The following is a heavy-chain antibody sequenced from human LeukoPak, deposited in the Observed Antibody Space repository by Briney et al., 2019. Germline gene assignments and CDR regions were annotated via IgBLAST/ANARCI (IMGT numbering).Heavy chain of an antibody. D-gene: IGHD3-22*01. Sequence: ASVKVSCKASGYTFTGYYMHWVRQAPGQGLDWMGWINPNSGGTNYAQKFQGRVTMTRDTSISTAYMELSRLRSDDTAVYYCAGDKYYYDSSGYLPFDYWGQGTLVTVSS. J-gene: IGHJ4*02. CDR1: GYTFTGYY. CDR2: INPNSGGT. CDR3: AGDKYYYDSSGYLPFDY. V-gene: IGHV1-2*02.